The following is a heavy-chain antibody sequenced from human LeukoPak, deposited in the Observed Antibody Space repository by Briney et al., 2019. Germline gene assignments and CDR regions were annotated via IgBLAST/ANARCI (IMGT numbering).Heavy chain of an antibody. CDR2: IDPSDSYT. CDR1: GYSFTSYW. D-gene: IGHD6-13*01. V-gene: IGHV5-10-1*01. CDR3: ARRRSSSSWQFPFDY. J-gene: IGHJ4*02. Sequence: GESLMISCKGSGYSFTSYWISWVRQMPGKGLEWMGRIDPSDSYTNYSPSFQGHVTISADKSISTAYLQWSSLKASDTAMYYCARRRSSSSWQFPFDYWGQGTLVTVSS.